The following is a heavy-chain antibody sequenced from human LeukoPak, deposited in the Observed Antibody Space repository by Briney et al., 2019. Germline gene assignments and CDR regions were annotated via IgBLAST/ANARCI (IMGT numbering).Heavy chain of an antibody. CDR3: ASEAHYYDSSGYYYTATFDY. J-gene: IGHJ4*02. V-gene: IGHV1-46*01. CDR1: GYTFTSYY. CDR2: INPSGGST. D-gene: IGHD3-22*01. Sequence: EASVKVSCKASGYTFTSYYMHWVRQAPGQGLAWMGIINPSGGSTSYAQKFQGRVTMTRDTSTSTVYMELSSLRSEDTAVYYCASEAHYYDSSGYYYTATFDYWGQGTLVTVSS.